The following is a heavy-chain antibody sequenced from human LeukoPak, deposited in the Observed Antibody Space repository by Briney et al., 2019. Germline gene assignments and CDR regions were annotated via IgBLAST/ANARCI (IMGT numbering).Heavy chain of an antibody. Sequence: SETLSLTCDVSGVSINTCCYYWNWIRQPPGKGLEWLGYKYYSGSTKYNSSLRSRLTISLDSSKIPFSLRLTSVTAADTAVYYCARGRSYGFDFDSWGPGTLVIVSS. CDR2: KYYSGST. CDR3: ARGRSYGFDFDS. J-gene: IGHJ4*02. CDR1: GVSINTCCYY. D-gene: IGHD5-18*01. V-gene: IGHV4-61*01.